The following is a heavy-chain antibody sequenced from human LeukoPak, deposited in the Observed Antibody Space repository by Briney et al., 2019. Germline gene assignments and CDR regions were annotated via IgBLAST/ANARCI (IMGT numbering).Heavy chain of an antibody. J-gene: IGHJ4*02. CDR1: GFTFSNAW. Sequence: GGSLRLSCAASGFTFSNAWMSWVRQAPGKGLEWVGRIKSKTDGGTTDYAAPVKGRFTISRDDSKNTLYLQMDSLKTEDTAVYYCTTEPYYDILTGYYPIDYWGRGTLVTVSS. CDR2: IKSKTDGGTT. V-gene: IGHV3-15*01. D-gene: IGHD3-9*01. CDR3: TTEPYYDILTGYYPIDY.